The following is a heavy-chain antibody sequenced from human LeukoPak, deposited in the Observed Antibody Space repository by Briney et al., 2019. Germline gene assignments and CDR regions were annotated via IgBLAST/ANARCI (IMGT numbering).Heavy chain of an antibody. J-gene: IGHJ4*02. D-gene: IGHD6-13*01. V-gene: IGHV3-21*01. CDR2: ISSSSSYI. CDR3: ARIAAAGTKVGY. Sequence: GGSLRLSCAASGFTFNSYSMNWVRQAPGKGLEWVSSISSSSSYIYYADSVKGRFTISRDNAKNSLYLQMNSLRAEDTAVYYCARIAAAGTKVGYWGQGTLVTVSS. CDR1: GFTFNSYS.